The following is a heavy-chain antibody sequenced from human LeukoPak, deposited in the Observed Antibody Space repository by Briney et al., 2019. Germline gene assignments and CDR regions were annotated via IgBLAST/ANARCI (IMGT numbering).Heavy chain of an antibody. V-gene: IGHV3-23*01. CDR3: ANSIVGATRENY. J-gene: IGHJ4*02. CDR2: ISGSDDGT. D-gene: IGHD1-26*01. CDR1: GFTFSTYA. Sequence: GGSLRLSCAASGFTFSTYAMSWVRQIPGKGLEWVSAISGSDDGTYYADSVKGRFTISRDNSKNTLYLQMNSLRAEDTAVYYCANSIVGATRENYWGQGTLVTVSS.